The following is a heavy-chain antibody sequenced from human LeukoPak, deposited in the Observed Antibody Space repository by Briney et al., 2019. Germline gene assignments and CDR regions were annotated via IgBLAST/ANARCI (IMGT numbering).Heavy chain of an antibody. Sequence: GGSLRLSCAASGFTFDTHAMSWVRQAPGKGLEWVSYISSSGMTKYYAVSVKGRFTMSRDNAKNSLYLQLNSLRAEDTAVYYCARDGRSRGLSHVNFDYWGQGILVTVSS. CDR2: ISSSGMTK. J-gene: IGHJ4*02. V-gene: IGHV3-48*03. CDR1: GFTFDTHA. CDR3: ARDGRSRGLSHVNFDY. D-gene: IGHD3-16*02.